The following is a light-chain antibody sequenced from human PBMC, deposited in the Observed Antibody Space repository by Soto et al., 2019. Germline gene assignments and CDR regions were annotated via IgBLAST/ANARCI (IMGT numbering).Light chain of an antibody. CDR2: DVS. J-gene: IGLJ1*01. CDR1: SSDLTYNS. CDR3: SSSTPTRGLV. Sequence: QSALTQPPSVSGSLGQSISISCTEDSSDLTYNSVSWYQHHPHKAPKLIIYDVSYRPSGVSTRFSGSQSAGSASLTISGLQAEDEADYYCSSSTPTRGLVFGSGTKVTVL. V-gene: IGLV2-14*01.